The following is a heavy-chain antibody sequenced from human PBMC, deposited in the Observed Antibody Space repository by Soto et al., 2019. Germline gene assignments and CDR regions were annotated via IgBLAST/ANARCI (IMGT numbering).Heavy chain of an antibody. CDR1: GGTFSSYA. CDR2: IIPIFGTA. J-gene: IGHJ6*02. Sequence: GASVKVSCKASGGTFSSYAISWVRQAPGQGLEWMGGIIPIFGTANYAQKFQGRVTITADESTSTAYMELSSLRSEDTAVYYCASGGLGYCSSTSSHTGYYYGMDVWGQGTTVTVSS. CDR3: ASGGLGYCSSTSSHTGYYYGMDV. D-gene: IGHD2-2*02. V-gene: IGHV1-69*13.